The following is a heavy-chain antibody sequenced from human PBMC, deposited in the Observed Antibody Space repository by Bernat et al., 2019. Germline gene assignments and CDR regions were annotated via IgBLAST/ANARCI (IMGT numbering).Heavy chain of an antibody. CDR2: IWYDGSNK. CDR3: ARDGWGSGDAFDI. Sequence: QVRLVESGGGVVQPGKSLRLSGPASGFTFSSYAMHWVRQAPGKGLEWVAVIWYDGSNKYYADSVKGRFTISRDKSKKTLYLQMNTLRAEDTAVYYCARDGWGSGDAFDIWGQGTMVTVSS. V-gene: IGHV3-33*01. D-gene: IGHD1-26*01. J-gene: IGHJ3*02. CDR1: GFTFSSYA.